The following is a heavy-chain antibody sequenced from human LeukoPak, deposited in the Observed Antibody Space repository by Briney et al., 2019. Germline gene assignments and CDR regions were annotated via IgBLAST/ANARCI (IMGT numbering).Heavy chain of an antibody. D-gene: IGHD1-7*01. CDR1: GYTFTGYY. CDR3: ARGYEFGGTTTDAFDI. CDR2: INPNSGDT. J-gene: IGHJ3*02. V-gene: IGHV1-2*02. Sequence: GASVKVSCKASGYTFTGYYIHWVRQAPGQGLEWLGWINPNSGDTGYAQKFQGRVTMTRDTFISTAYMELSRLRSDDTAVYYCARGYEFGGTTTDAFDIWGQGTMVTVSS.